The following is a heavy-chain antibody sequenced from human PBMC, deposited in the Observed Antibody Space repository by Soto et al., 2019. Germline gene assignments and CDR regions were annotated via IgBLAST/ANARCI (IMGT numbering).Heavy chain of an antibody. Sequence: GGSLILSCAASGFTFSTYSMNWVRQAPGKGLEWVSSISSSSTYIYYADSVKGRLTISRDNAKNSLYLQMNSLRAEDTAVYYCARDGYYVVSVTYSHSYCMVVSDPGT. J-gene: IGHJ6*02. CDR2: ISSSSTYI. CDR3: ARDGYYVVSVTYSHSYCMVV. D-gene: IGHD3-10*01. V-gene: IGHV3-21*01. CDR1: GFTFSTYS.